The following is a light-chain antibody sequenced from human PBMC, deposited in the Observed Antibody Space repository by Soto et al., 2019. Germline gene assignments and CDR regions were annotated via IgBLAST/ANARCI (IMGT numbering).Light chain of an antibody. Sequence: QSVLTQPPSASGSPGQSVTISCTGTSSDVGGYNYVSWHQQHPGKAPKLMIFEVTKRPSGVPVRFSGSKSGNTASLTVSGLQAEDEADYYCSSYAGSNNFVVFGGGTKLTVL. CDR3: SSYAGSNNFVV. V-gene: IGLV2-8*01. CDR2: EVT. CDR1: SSDVGGYNY. J-gene: IGLJ2*01.